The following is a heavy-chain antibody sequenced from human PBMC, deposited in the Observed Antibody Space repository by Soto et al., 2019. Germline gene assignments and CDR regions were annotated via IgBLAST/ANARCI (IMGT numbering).Heavy chain of an antibody. J-gene: IGHJ3*02. CDR2: MNPNSGNT. CDR3: ARVLSHTDAFVI. D-gene: IGHD3-9*01. CDR1: GYTFTSYD. Sequence: ASVKVSCKASGYTFTSYDINWVRQATGQGLEWMGWMNPNSGNTGYAQKFQGRVTMTRNTSISTAYMELSSLRSEDTAVYYCARVLSHTDAFVIWGQGTMVTVSS. V-gene: IGHV1-8*02.